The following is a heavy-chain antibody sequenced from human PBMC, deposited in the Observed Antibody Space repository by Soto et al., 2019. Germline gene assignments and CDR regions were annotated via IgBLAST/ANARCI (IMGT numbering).Heavy chain of an antibody. CDR3: ARALLQVTRLNYFDY. V-gene: IGHV1-69*13. J-gene: IGHJ4*02. D-gene: IGHD3-22*01. Sequence: SVKVSCKASGGTFSSYAISWVRQAPGQGLEWMGGIIPIFGTANYAQKFQGRVTITADESTSTAYMELSSLRSEDTAVYYCARALLQVTRLNYFDYWCQGTLVTVSS. CDR2: IIPIFGTA. CDR1: GGTFSSYA.